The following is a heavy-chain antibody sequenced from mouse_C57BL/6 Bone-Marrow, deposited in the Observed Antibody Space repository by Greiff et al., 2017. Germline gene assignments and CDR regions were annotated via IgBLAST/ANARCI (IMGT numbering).Heavy chain of an antibody. J-gene: IGHJ3*01. CDR1: GFNIKNTY. D-gene: IGHD2-1*01. V-gene: IGHV14-3*01. CDR2: IDPANGNT. Sequence: EVQLQQSVAELVRPGASVKLSCTASGFNIKNTYMHWVKQRPEPGLEWIGRIDPANGNTKYAPKFQGKATLTADQPSNTAYLQLSSLTAEDTAIYYCARDCNYVGFAYWGQGTLVTVSA. CDR3: ARDCNYVGFAY.